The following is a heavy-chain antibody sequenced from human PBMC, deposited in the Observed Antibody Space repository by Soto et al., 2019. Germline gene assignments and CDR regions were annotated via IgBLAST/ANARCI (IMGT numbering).Heavy chain of an antibody. J-gene: IGHJ3*02. Sequence: LTCTVSGGSVSSGSYYWSWIRQPPGKGLEWIGYIYYSGSTNYNPSLKSRVTISVDTSKNQFSLKLSSVTAADTAVYYCARDKEGSRWYPVAFDIWGQGKMVTVSS. CDR1: GGSVSSGSYY. CDR2: IYYSGST. D-gene: IGHD6-19*01. V-gene: IGHV4-61*01. CDR3: ARDKEGSRWYPVAFDI.